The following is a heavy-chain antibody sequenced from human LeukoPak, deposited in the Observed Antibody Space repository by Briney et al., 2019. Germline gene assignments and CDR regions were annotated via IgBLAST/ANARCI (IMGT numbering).Heavy chain of an antibody. J-gene: IGHJ5*02. CDR2: ISSSSTI. V-gene: IGHV3-48*01. CDR3: AREPVGCSSTSCYTRGDWFDP. CDR1: GFTFSSYS. D-gene: IGHD2-2*02. Sequence: GGSLRLSCAASGFTFSSYSINWVRQAPGKGLEWVSYISSSSTIYYADSVKGRFTISRDNAKNSLYLQMISLRAQDTAVYYCAREPVGCSSTSCYTRGDWFDPWGQGTLVTVSS.